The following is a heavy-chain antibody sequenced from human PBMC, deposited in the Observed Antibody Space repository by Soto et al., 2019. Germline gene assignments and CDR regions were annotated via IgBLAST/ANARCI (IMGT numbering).Heavy chain of an antibody. CDR1: GGSISNYY. CDR3: AREVVKGVLGCYVMDV. J-gene: IGHJ6*02. Sequence: QVQLQESGPGLVKPSETLSLTCTVSGGSISNYYWSWIRQPAGKGLEWMGRVYTTGKVDHNPTLQSRVTMSVDSSRNQFSLRLSSVAVADTAVYFCAREVVKGVLGCYVMDVWGQGTTVIVS. CDR2: VYTTGKV. D-gene: IGHD3-3*01. V-gene: IGHV4-4*07.